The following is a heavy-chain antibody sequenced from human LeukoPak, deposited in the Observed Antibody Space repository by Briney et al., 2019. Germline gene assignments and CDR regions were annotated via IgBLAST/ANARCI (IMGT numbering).Heavy chain of an antibody. D-gene: IGHD2-2*01. Sequence: PGGSLRLSCAASGFTFSTYNMNWVRQAPGKGLEWVSSISGSSTYIYYAESVKGRFTISRDNAKNSLYLQMNNLGTEDTAVYYCARDRQTSCTSATCSSDHFDYWGQGTLVTVSS. CDR1: GFTFSTYN. CDR2: ISGSSTYI. CDR3: ARDRQTSCTSATCSSDHFDY. J-gene: IGHJ4*02. V-gene: IGHV3-21*01.